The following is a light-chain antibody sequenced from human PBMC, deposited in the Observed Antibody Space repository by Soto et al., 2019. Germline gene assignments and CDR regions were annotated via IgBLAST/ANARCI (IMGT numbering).Light chain of an antibody. CDR3: QQGYTTPRT. CDR1: QSISTF. Sequence: DIQMTQSPSSLSAPVGDRVSVTCRASQSISTFLNWYQQRPGEAPKLLIYAASSLHSGVPSRFSVSGSGADFTLTIGSLQPEDFATYYCQQGYTTPRTFGQRTKVQVK. V-gene: IGKV1-39*01. CDR2: AAS. J-gene: IGKJ1*01.